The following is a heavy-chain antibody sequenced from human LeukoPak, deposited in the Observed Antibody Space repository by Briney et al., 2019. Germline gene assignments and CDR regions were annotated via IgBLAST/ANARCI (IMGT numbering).Heavy chain of an antibody. CDR1: GFTFSTYA. J-gene: IGHJ5*02. CDR2: ISGSGGST. CDR3: AKDLDYYGSGIPLIDH. D-gene: IGHD3-10*01. Sequence: GGSLRLSCAASGFTFSTYAMSWVRQAPGKGLEWVSAISGSGGSTYYADSVKGRFTISRDNSKSTLFLQMNSLRAEDTAVYYCAKDLDYYGSGIPLIDHWGQGTLVTVSS. V-gene: IGHV3-23*01.